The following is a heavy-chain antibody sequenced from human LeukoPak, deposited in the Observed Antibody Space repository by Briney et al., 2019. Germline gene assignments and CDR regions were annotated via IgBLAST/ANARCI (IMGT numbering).Heavy chain of an antibody. J-gene: IGHJ4*02. V-gene: IGHV1-69*04. CDR3: ARDPPRRDGYNYFDY. Sequence: SVKVSCKASGGTFSSYAISWVRQAPGQGLEWMGRIIPILGIANYTQKFQGRVTITADKSTSTAYMELSSLRSEDTAVYYCARDPPRRDGYNYFDYWGQGTLVTVSS. CDR2: IIPILGIA. CDR1: GGTFSSYA. D-gene: IGHD5-24*01.